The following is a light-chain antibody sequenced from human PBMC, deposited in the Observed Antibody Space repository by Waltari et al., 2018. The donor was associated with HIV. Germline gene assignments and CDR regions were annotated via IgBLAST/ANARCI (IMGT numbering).Light chain of an antibody. V-gene: IGLV2-11*01. Sequence: QSALTQPRSVSGSPGQSVTISCTGTSSDIGYFDYLSWYQQFPGKAPKVISYDVNQRPSGVPDRFTGSKSGITASLTISGLQGEDEADYYCCSYAGAYTYVFGTGTKVTVL. J-gene: IGLJ1*01. CDR1: SSDIGYFDY. CDR3: CSYAGAYTYV. CDR2: DVN.